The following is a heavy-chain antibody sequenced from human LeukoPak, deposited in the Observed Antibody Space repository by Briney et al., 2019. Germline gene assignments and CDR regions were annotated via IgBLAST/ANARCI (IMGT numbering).Heavy chain of an antibody. CDR2: IYYSGST. Sequence: PSETLSLTCTVSGGSISSSSYYWGWIRQTPGKGLEWIGSIYYSGSTYYTPSLKSRVTISVDTSKNQVSLKLSSVTAADTAAYYCARGQFIYGTYNWFDPWGQGTLVTVSS. CDR1: GGSISSSSYY. J-gene: IGHJ5*02. V-gene: IGHV4-39*07. D-gene: IGHD3-10*01. CDR3: ARGQFIYGTYNWFDP.